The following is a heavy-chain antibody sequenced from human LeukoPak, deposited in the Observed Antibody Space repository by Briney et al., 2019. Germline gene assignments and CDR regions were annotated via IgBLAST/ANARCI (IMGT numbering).Heavy chain of an antibody. J-gene: IGHJ4*02. CDR3: ARRGVGDGYNFDY. Sequence: SETLSLTCTVSGGSISSYYWSWIRQPPGKGLEWIGYIYYSGSTNYNPSLKSRVTISVDTSKNQFSLKLSSETAADTAVYYCARRGVGDGYNFDYWGQGTLVTVSS. V-gene: IGHV4-59*01. CDR2: IYYSGST. CDR1: GGSISSYY. D-gene: IGHD5-24*01.